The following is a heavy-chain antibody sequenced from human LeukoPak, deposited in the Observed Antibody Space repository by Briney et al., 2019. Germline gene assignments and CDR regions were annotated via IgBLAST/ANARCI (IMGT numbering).Heavy chain of an antibody. Sequence: GGSLRLSCAASGFTFSSSAMSWVRQAPGKGLEWVSAISNNGGYTYYADSVQGRFTISRDNSKSTLCLQMNSLRAEDTAVYYCARDLGYCTNGVCHTRFDYWGQGTLVAVSS. CDR3: ARDLGYCTNGVCHTRFDY. J-gene: IGHJ4*02. V-gene: IGHV3-23*01. CDR1: GFTFSSSA. CDR2: ISNNGGYT. D-gene: IGHD2-8*01.